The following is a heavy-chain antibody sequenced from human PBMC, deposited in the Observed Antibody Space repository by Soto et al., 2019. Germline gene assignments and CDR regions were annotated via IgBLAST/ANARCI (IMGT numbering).Heavy chain of an antibody. CDR1: GFTFSIYA. Sequence: GGSLRLSCAASGFTFSIYAMSWVRQAPGKGLEWVSAISGSGGSTYYADSVKGRFTISRDNSKNTLYLQMNSLRAEDTAVYYCAKALVGAPAIFDYWGQGTLVTVSS. D-gene: IGHD1-26*01. J-gene: IGHJ4*02. CDR3: AKALVGAPAIFDY. CDR2: ISGSGGST. V-gene: IGHV3-23*01.